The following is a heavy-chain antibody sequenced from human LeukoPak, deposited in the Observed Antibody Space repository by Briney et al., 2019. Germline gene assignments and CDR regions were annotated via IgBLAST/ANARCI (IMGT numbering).Heavy chain of an antibody. D-gene: IGHD5-24*01. CDR2: ISGSGGST. Sequence: GGSLRLSCAASGFTFSSYAMSWVRQAPGKGLEWVSAISGSGGSTYYADSVKGRFTTSRDNAKNSLYLQMNSLRAEDTAVYYCARGGGDGYNHGAYWGQGTLVTVSS. CDR3: ARGGGDGYNHGAY. CDR1: GFTFSSYA. J-gene: IGHJ4*02. V-gene: IGHV3-23*01.